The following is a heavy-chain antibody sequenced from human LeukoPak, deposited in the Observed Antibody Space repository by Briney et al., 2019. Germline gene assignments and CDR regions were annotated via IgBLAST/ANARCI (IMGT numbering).Heavy chain of an antibody. CDR3: ARDWEGFDI. CDR2: ISYDGSNK. V-gene: IGHV3-30*04. CDR1: GFTFSSYA. D-gene: IGHD1-26*01. Sequence: GGSLRLSCAASGFTFSSYAMHWVRQAPGKGLEWVAVISYDGSNKYYADSVKGRFTISRDNSKNTLYLQMNSLRAEDTAVYYCARDWEGFDIWGQGTMVSVSS. J-gene: IGHJ3*02.